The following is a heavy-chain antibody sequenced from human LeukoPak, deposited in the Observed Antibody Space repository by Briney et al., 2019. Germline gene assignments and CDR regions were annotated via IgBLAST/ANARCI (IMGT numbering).Heavy chain of an antibody. D-gene: IGHD4/OR15-4a*01. V-gene: IGHV1-18*01. CDR2: ISAYNGNT. CDR3: ARLQYGGEDNWFDP. Sequence: GASVKVSCKASGYTFTSYGISWVRQAPGQGLEWMGWISAYNGNTIYAQKFQGRVTMTTDTSTSTGDMELRSLRSDDTAVYYCARLQYGGEDNWFDPWGQGTLVTVSS. CDR1: GYTFTSYG. J-gene: IGHJ5*02.